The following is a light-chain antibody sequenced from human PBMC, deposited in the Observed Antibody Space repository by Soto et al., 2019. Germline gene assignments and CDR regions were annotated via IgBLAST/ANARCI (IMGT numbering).Light chain of an antibody. CDR2: DVS. V-gene: IGLV2-11*01. Sequence: QSAPTQPRSVSGSPGQSVTISCTGTSSDVGAYNYVSWYQHHPGKAPKVMIYDVSERPSGVPDRFSGSKSDNKASLTISGLQAEDEADYYCCSYAGSYSWVFGGGTKLTVL. J-gene: IGLJ3*02. CDR1: SSDVGAYNY. CDR3: CSYAGSYSWV.